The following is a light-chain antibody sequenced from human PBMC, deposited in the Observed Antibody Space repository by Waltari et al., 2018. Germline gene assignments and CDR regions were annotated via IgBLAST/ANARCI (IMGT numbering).Light chain of an antibody. J-gene: IGKJ4*01. V-gene: IGKV4-1*01. CDR2: SAS. CDR3: QQYYSTPLT. CDR1: QRVLYSLKNKNY. Sequence: DIVMTQSPDSLAVSLGERATVNCKSSQRVLYSLKNKNYVAWYQQKPGQRPELLIHSASSRESGVPDRFSGSGSGTDFTLTIGSLQAEDVAVYYCQQYYSTPLTFGGGTKVEIK.